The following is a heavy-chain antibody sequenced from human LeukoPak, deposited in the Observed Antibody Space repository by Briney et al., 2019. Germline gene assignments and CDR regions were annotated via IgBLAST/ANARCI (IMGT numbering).Heavy chain of an antibody. CDR1: GYSISSGYY. CDR3: ARVEMWDPPRGWFDP. V-gene: IGHV4-38-2*02. J-gene: IGHJ5*02. D-gene: IGHD1-26*01. CDR2: VFETGSA. Sequence: QPSETLSLTCIVSGYSISSGYYWGWIRQPPGKGLEWIGSVFETGSAYYNPSLNSRVTISVDTSENQFSLKLTSVTAADTAVYYCARVEMWDPPRGWFDPWGQGTLVTVSS.